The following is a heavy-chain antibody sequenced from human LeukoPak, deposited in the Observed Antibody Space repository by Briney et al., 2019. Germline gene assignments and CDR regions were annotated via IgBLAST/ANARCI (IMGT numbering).Heavy chain of an antibody. CDR2: ISAYNGNT. CDR3: GRDRDSGSSLAFY. CDR1: GYTFTSYG. D-gene: IGHD6-6*01. Sequence: ASVKVSCKASGYTFTSYGISWVRQAPGQGLEWMGWISAYNGNTNYAQTLKGRVTMTTDTSTSTAYMELRSLRSDDTAVYYCGRDRDSGSSLAFYWGQGTLVTVSS. J-gene: IGHJ4*02. V-gene: IGHV1-18*01.